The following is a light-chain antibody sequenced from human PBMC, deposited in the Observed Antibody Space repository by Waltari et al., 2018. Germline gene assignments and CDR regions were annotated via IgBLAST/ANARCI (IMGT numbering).Light chain of an antibody. V-gene: IGKV3-15*01. Sequence: EIVMTQSPVTLSVSPGERATLSCRASRNIIDNLAWYQQKPGQAPRLLIYATSTRATGTPARFSGSGSGTEFTLTINSMQSEDFAFYYCQHHYGSWSFGQGTKVEIK. CDR3: QHHYGSWS. J-gene: IGKJ1*01. CDR1: RNIIDN. CDR2: ATS.